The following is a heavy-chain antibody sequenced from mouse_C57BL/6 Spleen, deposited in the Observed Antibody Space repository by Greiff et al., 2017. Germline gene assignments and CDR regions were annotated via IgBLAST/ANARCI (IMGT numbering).Heavy chain of an antibody. CDR1: GYTFTSYW. V-gene: IGHV1-52*01. J-gene: IGHJ1*03. CDR3: ARGGYYDYDGWYFDV. Sequence: QVQLQQPGAELVRPGSSVKLSCKASGYTFTSYWMHWVKQRPIPGLEWIGNIDPSDSATHYNQKFKDKATLTVDKSSSTAYMQLSSLTSEDSAVYYCARGGYYDYDGWYFDVWGTGTTVTVSS. D-gene: IGHD2-4*01. CDR2: IDPSDSAT.